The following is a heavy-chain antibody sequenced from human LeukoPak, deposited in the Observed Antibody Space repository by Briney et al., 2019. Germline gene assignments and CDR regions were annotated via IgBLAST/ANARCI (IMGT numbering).Heavy chain of an antibody. J-gene: IGHJ4*02. Sequence: PSETLSLTCAVYGGSLSGYYWSWIRQPPGKGLEWIGEINHSGSTNYNPSLKSRVTISVDTSKNQFSLKLSSVTAADTAVYYCAREGVVGAYGHFDYWGQGTLVTVSS. CDR2: INHSGST. V-gene: IGHV4-34*01. CDR1: GGSLSGYY. D-gene: IGHD2-15*01. CDR3: AREGVVGAYGHFDY.